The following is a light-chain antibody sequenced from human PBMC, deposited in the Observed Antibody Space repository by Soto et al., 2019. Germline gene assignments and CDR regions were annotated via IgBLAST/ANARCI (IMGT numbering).Light chain of an antibody. CDR2: AAS. CDR1: QGIGTD. CDR3: LQDHNYPLT. J-gene: IGKJ4*02. V-gene: IGKV1-6*01. Sequence: AIQMTQSPSSLSVSVGDRVTITCRASQGIGTDVGWYQQKPGKAPKLLIYAASSLQSGVPSRFSGSRSGTDCTLTISSLQPEDFATYYCLQDHNYPLTFGGGTKVEIK.